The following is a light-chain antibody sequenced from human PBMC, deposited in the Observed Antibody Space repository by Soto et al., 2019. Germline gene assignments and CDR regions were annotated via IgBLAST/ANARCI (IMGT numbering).Light chain of an antibody. CDR2: GAS. CDR3: LQDYNYPFT. Sequence: AIQMTQSPSSLSASVGDRVTITCRASQDIRKDLAWYQHKPGKAPQILIYGASTLQTGVASRFSGSGSATDFTLTISSLQPEDSAAYYCLQDYNYPFTFGQGTKVDIK. J-gene: IGKJ2*01. CDR1: QDIRKD. V-gene: IGKV1-6*01.